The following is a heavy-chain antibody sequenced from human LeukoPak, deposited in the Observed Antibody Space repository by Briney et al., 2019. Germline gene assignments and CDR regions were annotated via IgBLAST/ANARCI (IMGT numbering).Heavy chain of an antibody. D-gene: IGHD2-2*01. Sequence: PSETLSLTCTVSGGSISSSSYYWGWIRQPPGKGLEWIGSIYYSGSTYYNPSLKSRVTISVDTSKNQFSLKLSSVTAADTAVYYCASSPEDIVVVPAAVLSFDWFDPWGQGTLVTVSS. V-gene: IGHV4-39*01. J-gene: IGHJ5*02. CDR3: ASSPEDIVVVPAAVLSFDWFDP. CDR1: GGSISSSSYY. CDR2: IYYSGST.